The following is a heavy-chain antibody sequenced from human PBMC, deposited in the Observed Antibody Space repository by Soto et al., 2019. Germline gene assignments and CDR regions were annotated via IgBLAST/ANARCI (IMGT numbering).Heavy chain of an antibody. V-gene: IGHV5-51*01. J-gene: IGHJ6*02. Sequence: PGESLKISCKGSGYSFTSYWIGWVRQMPGKGLEWMGIIYPGDSDTRCSPSFQGQVTISADKSISTAYLQWSSLKASDTAMYYCARLRDGFGEFRSGYYYYGMDVWGQGTTVTVSS. CDR2: IYPGDSDT. CDR1: GYSFTSYW. CDR3: ARLRDGFGEFRSGYYYYGMDV. D-gene: IGHD3-10*01.